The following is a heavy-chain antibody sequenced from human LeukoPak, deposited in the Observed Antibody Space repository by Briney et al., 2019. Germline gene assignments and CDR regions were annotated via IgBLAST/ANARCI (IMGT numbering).Heavy chain of an antibody. CDR1: GGTFSSYA. J-gene: IGHJ4*02. D-gene: IGHD6-19*01. CDR3: ARESVAGEYYFDY. CDR2: IIPIFGTA. V-gene: IGHV1-69*05. Sequence: SVKVSCKASGGTFSSYAISWARQAPGQGLEWMGGIIPIFGTANYAQKFQGRVTITTDESTSTAYMELSSLRSEDTAVYYCARESVAGEYYFDYWGQGTLVTVSS.